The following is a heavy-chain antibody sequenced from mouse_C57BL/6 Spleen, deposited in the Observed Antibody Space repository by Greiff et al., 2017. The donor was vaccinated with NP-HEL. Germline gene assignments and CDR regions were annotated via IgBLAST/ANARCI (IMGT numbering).Heavy chain of an antibody. Sequence: EVHLVESGGGLVQPGGSLKLSCAASGFTFSDYYMYWVRQTPEKRLEWVAYISNGGGSTYYPDTVKGRFTISRDNAKNTLYLQMSRLKSEDTAMYYCARQDDGYPHYYAMDYWGQGTSVTVSS. V-gene: IGHV5-12*01. CDR3: ARQDDGYPHYYAMDY. CDR1: GFTFSDYY. D-gene: IGHD2-3*01. J-gene: IGHJ4*01. CDR2: ISNGGGST.